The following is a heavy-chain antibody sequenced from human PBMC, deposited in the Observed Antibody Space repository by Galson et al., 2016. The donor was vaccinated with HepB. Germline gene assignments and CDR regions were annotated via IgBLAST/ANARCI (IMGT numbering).Heavy chain of an antibody. CDR1: GGSIGGYY. CDR3: SRGGGFSPKLDY. D-gene: IGHD5-24*01. V-gene: IGHV4-4*07. CDR2: IYTSVSTSAST. Sequence: SETLSLTCIVSGGSIGGYYWSWIRQPAGKGLEWIGRIYTSVSTSASTNYNPSLKSRVTMSVGTSKNQFSLKLSSVTAADTAVYYCSRGGGFSPKLDYWGQGILVTVSS. J-gene: IGHJ4*02.